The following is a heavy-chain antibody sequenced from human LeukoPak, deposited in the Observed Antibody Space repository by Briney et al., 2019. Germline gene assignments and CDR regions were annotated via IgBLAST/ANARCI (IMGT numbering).Heavy chain of an antibody. D-gene: IGHD6-19*01. Sequence: GASVKVSCRASGYTFTTYCIHWVRQPPGQGLEWMGIINPSGGTTTYAQKFQGRVTMTRDTSTSTVYMELSSLRSEDTAVYYCARSGSIAVAGNDAFDIWGQGTMVTVSS. CDR1: GYTFTTYC. CDR2: INPSGGTT. J-gene: IGHJ3*02. V-gene: IGHV1-46*01. CDR3: ARSGSIAVAGNDAFDI.